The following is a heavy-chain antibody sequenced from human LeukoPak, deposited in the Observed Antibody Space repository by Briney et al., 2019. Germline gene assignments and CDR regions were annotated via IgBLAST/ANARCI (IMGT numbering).Heavy chain of an antibody. V-gene: IGHV4-59*01. CDR2: IYYSGST. D-gene: IGHD2-15*01. CDR1: GFTFSDYY. J-gene: IGHJ4*02. Sequence: KPGGSLRLSCTASGFTFSDYYMSWIRQPPGKGLEWIGYIYYSGSTNYNPSLKSRVTISVDTSKNQFSLKLSSVTAADTAVYYCARVYGVVAATRSGYYFDYWGQGTLVTVSS. CDR3: ARVYGVVAATRSGYYFDY.